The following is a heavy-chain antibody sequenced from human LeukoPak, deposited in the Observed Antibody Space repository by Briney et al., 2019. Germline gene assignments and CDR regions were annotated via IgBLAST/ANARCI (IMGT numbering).Heavy chain of an antibody. V-gene: IGHV3-30*04. J-gene: IGHJ4*02. Sequence: GGSLRLSCAASGFTFSSYAMHWVRQAPGKGLEWVAIISYDGSHKNYADSVKGRFTISRDDSKNTVYLQMNSLRAEDTAVYYCARPYLYASGWHYFDYWGQGTLVPVSS. CDR2: ISYDGSHK. D-gene: IGHD6-19*01. CDR3: ARPYLYASGWHYFDY. CDR1: GFTFSSYA.